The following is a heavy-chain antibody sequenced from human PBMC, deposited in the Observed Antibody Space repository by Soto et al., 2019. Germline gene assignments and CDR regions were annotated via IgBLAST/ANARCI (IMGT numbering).Heavy chain of an antibody. J-gene: IGHJ4*02. CDR1: GSRFKRSR. Sequence: GAVVKVSFKPSGSRFKRSRTNWVRQDPGHGLEGVRGIVRSYRTADYAQKFQGRVTIAADESARTAYMGLRSLKSPATAVYYCARDSGEKLSSSWGQGTLVTVPS. CDR3: ARDSGEKLSSS. D-gene: IGHD6-13*01. CDR2: IVRSYRTA. V-gene: IGHV1-69*13.